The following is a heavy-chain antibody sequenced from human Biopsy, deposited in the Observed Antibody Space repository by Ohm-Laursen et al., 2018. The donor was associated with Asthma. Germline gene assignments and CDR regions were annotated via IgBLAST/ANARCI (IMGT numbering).Heavy chain of an antibody. Sequence: GTLSLTCALSGGPLRGYVWAWIRQPPGKGLEWIGEIPQGGAPAVNPSLKSRVTISMDPSKSQFYLSLRSMTAADTAVYYCASGPEWSGLDVWGQGTTVTVSS. D-gene: IGHD1-14*01. CDR3: ASGPEWSGLDV. J-gene: IGHJ6*02. V-gene: IGHV4-34*01. CDR2: IPQGGAP. CDR1: GGPLRGYV.